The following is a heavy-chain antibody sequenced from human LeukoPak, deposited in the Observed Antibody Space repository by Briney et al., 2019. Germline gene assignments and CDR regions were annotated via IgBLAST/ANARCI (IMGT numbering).Heavy chain of an antibody. CDR3: ARARWYSCDY. J-gene: IGHJ4*02. CDR1: GFTFSSYG. V-gene: IGHV3-30*03. CDR2: ISYDGSNK. Sequence: PGGSLRLSCAASGFTFSSYGMHWVRQAPGKGLEWVAVISYDGSNKYYADSVKGRFTVSRDNAKNTLYLQMNSLRGEDTAVCYCARARWYSCDYWGQGTLVTVSS. D-gene: IGHD5-24*01.